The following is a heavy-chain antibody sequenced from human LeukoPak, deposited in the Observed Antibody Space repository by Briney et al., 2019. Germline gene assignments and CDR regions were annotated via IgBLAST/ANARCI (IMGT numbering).Heavy chain of an antibody. CDR1: VFTFSSYS. J-gene: IGHJ4*02. CDR3: ARSYYDILTGDHDDY. Sequence: GGSLRLSCAASVFTFSSYSMNWVRQAPGKGLEWVSSISSSSSYIYYADSVKGRFTISRDNAKNSLYLQMNSLRAEDTAVYYCARSYYDILTGDHDDYWGQGTLVTVSS. CDR2: ISSSSSYI. V-gene: IGHV3-21*01. D-gene: IGHD3-9*01.